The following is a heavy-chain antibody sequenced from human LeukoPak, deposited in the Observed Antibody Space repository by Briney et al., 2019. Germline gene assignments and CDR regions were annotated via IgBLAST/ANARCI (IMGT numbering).Heavy chain of an antibody. D-gene: IGHD3-10*01. V-gene: IGHV3-30*18. J-gene: IGHJ4*02. Sequence: PGRSLRLSCAASGFTFSTYGMHWVRQAPGKGLAWVAFISYDGSDKYYADSVKGRFTISRDNSKNTLYLQMNSLRAEDAAVYYCAKDKYYYGSGSDFDYWGQGTLVTVSS. CDR1: GFTFSTYG. CDR2: ISYDGSDK. CDR3: AKDKYYYGSGSDFDY.